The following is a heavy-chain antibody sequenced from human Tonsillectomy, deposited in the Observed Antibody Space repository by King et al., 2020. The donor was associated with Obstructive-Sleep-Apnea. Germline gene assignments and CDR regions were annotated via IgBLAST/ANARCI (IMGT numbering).Heavy chain of an antibody. CDR2: MNPNSGKT. CDR1: GYSFTTYD. V-gene: IGHV1-8*01. D-gene: IGHD2-8*02. CDR3: ARRTGWYYFDY. Sequence: QLVQSGADVKKPGASVKVSCKASGYSFTTYDINWVRQDTGQGLEWMGWMNPNSGKTGYAQKLQCRVTMTRNTSISAAYMELSCLRSEDTAVYYCARRTGWYYFDYWGQGILVTVSS. J-gene: IGHJ4*02.